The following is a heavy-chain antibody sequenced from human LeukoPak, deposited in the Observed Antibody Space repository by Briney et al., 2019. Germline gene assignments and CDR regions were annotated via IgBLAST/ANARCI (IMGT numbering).Heavy chain of an antibody. V-gene: IGHV3-21*01. J-gene: IGHJ4*02. CDR1: GFTFSSYS. CDR3: ARGPSSCFDY. CDR2: ISSSSSYI. Sequence: GGSLRLSCAASGFTFSSYSMNWVRQAPGKGLEWVSSISSSSSYIYYAGSVKGRFTISRDNAKNSLYLQMNSLRAEDTAVYYCARGPSSCFDYWGQGTLVTVSS.